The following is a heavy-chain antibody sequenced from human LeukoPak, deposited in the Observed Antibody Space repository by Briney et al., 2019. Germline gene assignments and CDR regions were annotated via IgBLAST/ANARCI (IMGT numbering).Heavy chain of an antibody. CDR3: ARADTAMADFDY. J-gene: IGHJ4*02. V-gene: IGHV4-38-2*01. Sequence: PSETLSLTRAVSGYSISSGYYWGWIRQPPGQGLEWIGSIYHSGSTYYNPSLKSRVTISVDTSKNQFSLKLSSVTAADTAVYYCARADTAMADFDYWGQGTLVTVSS. D-gene: IGHD5-18*01. CDR2: IYHSGST. CDR1: GYSISSGYY.